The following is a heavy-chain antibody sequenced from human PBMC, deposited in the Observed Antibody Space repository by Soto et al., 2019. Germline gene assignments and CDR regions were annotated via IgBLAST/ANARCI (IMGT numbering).Heavy chain of an antibody. J-gene: IGHJ4*02. CDR2: VTFEGSNK. V-gene: IGHV3-30*03. CDR1: GFTFSSYG. CDR3: ARAMIYSSGYYDGKDAGGYFDY. Sequence: GESLKISCAASGFTFSSYGMHWVRQAPGKGLEWVAVVTFEGSNKYYADSVRGRFTISRDNSKNTLYLQMNSLRAEDTAVYYCARAMIYSSGYYDGKDAGGYFDYWGQGTLVTVSS. D-gene: IGHD3-22*01.